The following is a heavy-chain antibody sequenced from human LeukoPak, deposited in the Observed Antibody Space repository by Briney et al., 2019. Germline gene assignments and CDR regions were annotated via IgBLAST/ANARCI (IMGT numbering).Heavy chain of an antibody. CDR3: ASELTRYHLDR. V-gene: IGHV3-74*01. D-gene: IGHD3-9*01. J-gene: IGHJ5*02. Sequence: PGGSLRLSCAASGFTFSNYWMHWVRQAPGKGLVWVSRINSDGRSTNYADSVKGRFTISRENAKNTLYLQMSSLRPEDTAIYYCASELTRYHLDRWGQGTLVTVSS. CDR2: INSDGRST. CDR1: GFTFSNYW.